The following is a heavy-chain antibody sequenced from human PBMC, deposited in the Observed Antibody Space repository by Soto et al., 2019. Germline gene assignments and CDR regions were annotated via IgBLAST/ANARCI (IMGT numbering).Heavy chain of an antibody. CDR2: IYYSGST. V-gene: IGHV4-59*01. Sequence: PSETLSLTCTVSGGSISSYYWSWIRQPPGKGLEWIGYIYYSGSTNYNPSLKSRVAISVDTSKNQFSLKLSSVTAADTAVYYCASYDSRYYYYGMDVWDQGTTVTVS. CDR1: GGSISSYY. J-gene: IGHJ6*02. CDR3: ASYDSRYYYYGMDV. D-gene: IGHD3-22*01.